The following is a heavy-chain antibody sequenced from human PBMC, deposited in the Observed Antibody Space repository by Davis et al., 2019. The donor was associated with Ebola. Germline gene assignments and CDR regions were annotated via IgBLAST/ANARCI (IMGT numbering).Heavy chain of an antibody. CDR3: TKERFEYRSSTYDL. D-gene: IGHD6-6*01. J-gene: IGHJ4*02. CDR2: ITKSGDRT. V-gene: IGHV3-23*01. Sequence: PGGYLRLSCATSGFTFSNYAMCWVRQAPRKGLEWVSTITKSGDRTVYADSVKGRFTISRDNSKNTVYLQMNSLRAEDTAVYYCTKERFEYRSSTYDLWGQGTLLTVSS. CDR1: GFTFSNYA.